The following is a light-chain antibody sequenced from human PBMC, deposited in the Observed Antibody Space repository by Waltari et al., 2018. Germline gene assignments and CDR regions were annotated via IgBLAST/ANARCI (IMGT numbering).Light chain of an antibody. CDR1: QSISSW. V-gene: IGKV1-5*03. CDR3: QQYKTYPHT. J-gene: IGKJ2*01. CDR2: GLS. Sequence: DIQMTQSPSTLSASVGDRVTITCRASQSISSWLAGYQQKPGTAPKLLIYGLSSLQSGVPSRFSGSGSGTEFTLTISSLQPDDFAIYYCQQYKTYPHTFGQGTRLEIK.